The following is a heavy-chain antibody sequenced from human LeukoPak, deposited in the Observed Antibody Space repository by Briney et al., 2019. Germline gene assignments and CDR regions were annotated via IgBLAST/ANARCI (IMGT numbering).Heavy chain of an antibody. CDR2: ISGSGGST. D-gene: IGHD2-2*01. Sequence: GGSLRLSCAASGFTFSSYGMSWVRQAPGKGLEWVSAISGSGGSTYYADSVKGRFTISRDNSKNTLYLQRNSLRAEDTAVYYCAKDPPSLYCSSTSCYGQFDYWGQGTLVTVSS. CDR1: GFTFSSYG. V-gene: IGHV3-23*01. CDR3: AKDPPSLYCSSTSCYGQFDY. J-gene: IGHJ4*02.